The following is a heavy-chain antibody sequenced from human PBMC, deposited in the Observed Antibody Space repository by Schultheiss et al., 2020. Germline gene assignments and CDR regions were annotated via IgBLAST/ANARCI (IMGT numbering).Heavy chain of an antibody. CDR2: ISYDGSNK. Sequence: GGSLRLSCAASGFTFSSYAMHWVRQAPGKGLEWVAVISYDGSNKYYADSVKGRFTISRDNSKNTLYLQMNSLRAEDTAVYYCAREFVKDCSSTSCYYYYYYYGMDVWGQGTTVTVS. D-gene: IGHD2-2*01. CDR3: AREFVKDCSSTSCYYYYYYYGMDV. CDR1: GFTFSSYA. V-gene: IGHV3-30-3*01. J-gene: IGHJ6*02.